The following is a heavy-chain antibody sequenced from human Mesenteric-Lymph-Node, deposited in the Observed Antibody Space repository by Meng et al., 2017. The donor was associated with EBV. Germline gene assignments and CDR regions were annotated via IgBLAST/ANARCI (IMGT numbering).Heavy chain of an antibody. V-gene: IGHV4-61*01. CDR3: VRALYSNSYYGSLSY. J-gene: IGHJ4*02. D-gene: IGHD3-10*01. CDR2: IYFTGST. CDR1: GDSVSSGNNY. Sequence: QVQMKESGPGLVKPSETLSLTCNVSGDSVSSGNNYWSWIRQSPGRGLEWIGNIYFTGSTFYNPALKSRVIISIDTSKNQFSLKLTSVTAADTAVYYCVRALYSNSYYGSLSYWGLGTLVTVAS.